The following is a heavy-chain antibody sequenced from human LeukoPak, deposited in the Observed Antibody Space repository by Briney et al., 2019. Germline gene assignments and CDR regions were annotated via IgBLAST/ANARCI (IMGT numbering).Heavy chain of an antibody. CDR1: GYTLTNYY. J-gene: IGHJ4*02. CDR2: INPSDGST. V-gene: IGHV1-46*01. Sequence: GASVKLSCKASGYTLTNYYMHWVRQAPGQGLEWMGIINPSDGSTRYAEKFQGRVTKTRDTSTSTVYMKLSSLRYEDTAVYYCTREGKALKYFDYWGQGTLVTVSS. CDR3: TREGKALKYFDY.